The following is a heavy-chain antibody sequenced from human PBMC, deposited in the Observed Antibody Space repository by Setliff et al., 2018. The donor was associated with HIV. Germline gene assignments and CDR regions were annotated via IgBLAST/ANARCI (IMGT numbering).Heavy chain of an antibody. J-gene: IGHJ4*01. Sequence: SGPTLVNPTQTLTLTCDFSGFSLATDGVAVGWIRQPPGKGPEWLALIYWDDDVRDSPPLKNRISISKDNSKNQVVLAMSNMDPVDTAAYFCAHVHYYRDAYFDSWGQGILVTVSS. D-gene: IGHD3-10*01. V-gene: IGHV2-5*02. CDR3: AHVHYYRDAYFDS. CDR2: IYWDDDV. CDR1: GFSLATDGVA.